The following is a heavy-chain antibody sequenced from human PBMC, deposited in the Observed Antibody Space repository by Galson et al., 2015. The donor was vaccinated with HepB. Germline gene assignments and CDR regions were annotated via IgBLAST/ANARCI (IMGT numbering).Heavy chain of an antibody. CDR1: GFTFSSYS. Sequence: SLRLSCAASGFTFSSYSMNWVRQAPGKGLEWVSYISSSSSTIYYADSVKGRFTISRDNAKNSLYLQMNSLRDEDTAVYYCASFYGSGSYYIYYYGMDVWGRGTTVTVSS. J-gene: IGHJ6*02. V-gene: IGHV3-48*02. D-gene: IGHD3-10*01. CDR2: ISSSSSTI. CDR3: ASFYGSGSYYIYYYGMDV.